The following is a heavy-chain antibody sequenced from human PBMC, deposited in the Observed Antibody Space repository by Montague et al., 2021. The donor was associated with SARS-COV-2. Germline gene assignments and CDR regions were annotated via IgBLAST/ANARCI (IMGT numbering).Heavy chain of an antibody. CDR1: GGSISGYY. CDR2: INHSGST. D-gene: IGHD3-22*01. J-gene: IGHJ4*02. Sequence: SETLSLTCTVYGGSISGYYWSWVRQPPGKGQEWIGEINHSGSTKYNPSLKSRVTISVDTSKNQFSLKLSSVTAADTAVYYCARGTNRAFTYDYVSSGYASYYWGQGTLVTVSS. CDR3: ARGTNRAFTYDYVSSGYASYY. V-gene: IGHV4-34*01.